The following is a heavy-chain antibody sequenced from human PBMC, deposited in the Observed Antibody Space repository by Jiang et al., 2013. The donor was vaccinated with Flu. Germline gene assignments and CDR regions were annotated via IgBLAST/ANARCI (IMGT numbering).Heavy chain of an antibody. Sequence: AASGFTFSSYAMTWVRQAPGKGLEWVSAISGSGGGTYYADSVQGRFTISRDNSKSTLSLQMNSLRAEDTAVFYCAKSSPGGGLQVDYWGQGTLVTVSS. CDR3: AKSSPGGGLQVDY. J-gene: IGHJ4*02. V-gene: IGHV3-23*01. CDR1: GFTFSSYA. D-gene: IGHD2-15*01. CDR2: ISGSGGGT.